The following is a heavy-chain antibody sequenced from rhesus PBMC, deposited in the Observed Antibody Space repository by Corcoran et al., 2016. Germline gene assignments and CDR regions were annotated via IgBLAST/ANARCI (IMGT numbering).Heavy chain of an antibody. D-gene: IGHD1-1*01. V-gene: IGHV4-106*01. Sequence: QVQLQESGPGLVKPSETLSLTCAVSGGSISDDYYWSWIRRPPGRGLEWIGYIYGSGGATTSNPSLKNRVTISIDTSKNQFSLKLSSVTAADTTVYYCARAVMYNYWGQGVLVTVSS. CDR1: GGSISDDYY. J-gene: IGHJ4*01. CDR2: IYGSGGAT. CDR3: ARAVMYNY.